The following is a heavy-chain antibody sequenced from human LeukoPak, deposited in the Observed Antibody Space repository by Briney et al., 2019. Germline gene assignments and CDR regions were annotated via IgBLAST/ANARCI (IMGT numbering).Heavy chain of an antibody. V-gene: IGHV1-69*13. CDR1: GGTFSDYA. CDR2: IFPFSGPT. Sequence: GASVKVSCKASGGTFSDYAINWVRQAPGQGLEWMGGIFPFSGPTNYAQKFQGRVTITADESTNTAYMELSSLRSEDTAVYYCARAGDSATFDYWGQGTLVTVSS. J-gene: IGHJ4*02. D-gene: IGHD2-15*01. CDR3: ARAGDSATFDY.